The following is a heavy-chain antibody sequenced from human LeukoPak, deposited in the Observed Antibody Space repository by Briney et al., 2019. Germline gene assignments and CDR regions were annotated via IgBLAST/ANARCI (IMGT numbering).Heavy chain of an antibody. CDR3: VRDRNNNYFDY. CDR2: IWSDGTKE. J-gene: IGHJ4*02. CDR1: GFAFGIYG. D-gene: IGHD1-14*01. V-gene: IGHV3-33*01. Sequence: GGSLRLSCAASGFAFGIYGMRWVRQAPGKGLEWVAFIWSDGTKEFYADSVKGRLTISRDNSNNTVYLHMNSLKAEDTALYYCVRDRNNNYFDYWGQGTLLTVSS.